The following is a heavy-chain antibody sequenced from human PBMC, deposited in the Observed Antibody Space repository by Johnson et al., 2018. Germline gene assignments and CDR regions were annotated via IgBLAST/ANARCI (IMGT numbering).Heavy chain of an antibody. Sequence: VQLVQSGGGLVQPGGSLKLSCVASGISFSGSAMHWVRQASGKGLEWVGRIRSKANRYATAYAASVRGRFTISTDDSKKTAYLQMNSLKPDETAVYYCSRDRRYYDLWSGNDYFYYGMDVWGQGTTVTVSS. CDR3: SRDRRYYDLWSGNDYFYYGMDV. V-gene: IGHV3-73*01. CDR1: GISFSGSA. J-gene: IGHJ6*02. D-gene: IGHD3-3*01. CDR2: IRSKANRYAT.